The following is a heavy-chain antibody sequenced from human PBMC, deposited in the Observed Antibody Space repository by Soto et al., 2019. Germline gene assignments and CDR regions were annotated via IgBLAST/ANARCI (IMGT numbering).Heavy chain of an antibody. Sequence: ASVKVSCQASGYKFTSYYMNWVRQAPGQGLEWMGIINPSAGDTTYAQKFEGRITMTRDTSTTTVYMELSSLRSEDSAVYYCARDRVSMDVWGQGTTVTVSS. CDR2: INPSAGDT. CDR1: GYKFTSYY. D-gene: IGHD3-10*01. CDR3: ARDRVSMDV. V-gene: IGHV1-46*01. J-gene: IGHJ6*02.